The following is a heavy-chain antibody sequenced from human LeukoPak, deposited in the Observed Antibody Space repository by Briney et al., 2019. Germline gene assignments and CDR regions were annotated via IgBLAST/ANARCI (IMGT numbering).Heavy chain of an antibody. CDR3: TTGPSYGYEW. D-gene: IGHD3-16*01. J-gene: IGHJ4*02. CDR2: IKTDGRTT. CDR1: GMTFSNHW. V-gene: IGHV3-74*01. Sequence: GGSLRPSCAASGMTFSNHWMHWVRQAPGKGLVWVSLIKTDGRTTIYTDSVKGRFTISRDNGKSILYLQMNSLRAEDTGIYYCTTGPSYGYEWWGQGTVVTVSS.